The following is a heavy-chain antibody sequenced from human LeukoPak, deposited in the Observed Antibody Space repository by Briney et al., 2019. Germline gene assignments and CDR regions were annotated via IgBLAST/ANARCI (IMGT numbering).Heavy chain of an antibody. D-gene: IGHD3-16*02. CDR1: GGSISSSSYY. V-gene: IGHV4-39*07. J-gene: IGHJ4*02. CDR3: AREDYVWGSYRYEGGVDY. Sequence: SETLSLTCTVSGGSISSSSYYWGWIRQPPGKGLEWIGSIYYSGSTYYNPSLKSRVTISVDTSKNQFSLKLSSVTAADTAVYYCAREDYVWGSYRYEGGVDYWGQGTLVTVSS. CDR2: IYYSGST.